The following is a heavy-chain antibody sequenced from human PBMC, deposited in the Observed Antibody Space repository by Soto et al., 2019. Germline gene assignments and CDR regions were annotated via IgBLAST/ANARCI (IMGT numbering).Heavy chain of an antibody. V-gene: IGHV1-69*13. J-gene: IGHJ4*02. CDR3: ARGLLDSYGFYSFDY. D-gene: IGHD5-18*01. CDR2: IIPIFGTA. CDR1: GDTFSSYA. Sequence: GASVKVSCKASGDTFSSYAISWWRKAPGQGLEWMGGIIPIFGTANYAQKFQGRVTITADESTSTAYMELSSLRSEDTAVYYCARGLLDSYGFYSFDYWGQGTLVTVSS.